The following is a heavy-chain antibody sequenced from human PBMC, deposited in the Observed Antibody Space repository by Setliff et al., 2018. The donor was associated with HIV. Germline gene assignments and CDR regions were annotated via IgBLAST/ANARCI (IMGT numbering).Heavy chain of an antibody. CDR1: GYSFTSYG. CDR3: ARGRNYNSGMDV. CDR2: ISPYSRIT. J-gene: IGHJ6*02. D-gene: IGHD3-10*01. Sequence: ASVKVSCKASGYSFTSYGIGWVRQAPGQGLEWIGWISPYSRITNYAPKFRDRVTMTTETSTNTAYLEVRSLSSDDTAVYCCARGRNYNSGMDVWGQGTTVTVSS. V-gene: IGHV1-18*01.